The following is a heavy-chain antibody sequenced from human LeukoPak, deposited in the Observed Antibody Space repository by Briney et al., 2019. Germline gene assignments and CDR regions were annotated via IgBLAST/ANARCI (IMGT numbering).Heavy chain of an antibody. CDR2: ISSSSYI. Sequence: GGSLRLSCAASGFTFSSYSMNWVRQAPGKGLEWVSSISSSSYIYYADSVKGRFTISRDNSKNTLYLQMNSLRAEDTAVYYCASHFQLVDYFDYWGQGTLVTVSS. D-gene: IGHD6-6*01. CDR1: GFTFSSYS. CDR3: ASHFQLVDYFDY. J-gene: IGHJ4*02. V-gene: IGHV3-21*04.